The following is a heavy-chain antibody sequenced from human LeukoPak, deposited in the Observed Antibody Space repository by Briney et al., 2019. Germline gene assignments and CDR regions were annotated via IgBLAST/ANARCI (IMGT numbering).Heavy chain of an antibody. Sequence: SETLSLTCAVYGGSFSGYYWSWIRQPPGKGLEWIGEINHSGSTNYNPSLKSRVTIPVDTSKNQFSLKLSSVTAADTAVYYCARSRYSSGWYQAVNWFDPWGQGTLVTVSS. V-gene: IGHV4-34*01. J-gene: IGHJ5*02. D-gene: IGHD6-19*01. CDR3: ARSRYSSGWYQAVNWFDP. CDR2: INHSGST. CDR1: GGSFSGYY.